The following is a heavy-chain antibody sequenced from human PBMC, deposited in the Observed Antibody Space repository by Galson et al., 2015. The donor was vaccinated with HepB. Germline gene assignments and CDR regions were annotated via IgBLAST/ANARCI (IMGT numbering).Heavy chain of an antibody. CDR1: GFSFSNYA. J-gene: IGHJ5*02. D-gene: IGHD3-22*01. CDR2: ISYDGSFK. CDR3: AKGGPGAIPMMINRTLGFDP. Sequence: SLRLSCASSGFSFSNYAIHWVRQAPGKGLEWMAVISYDGSFKYYSDSVKGRFTVSRDPSRSILYLQMSSLRVDDTAVYYCAKGGPGAIPMMINRTLGFDPWGPGTPV. V-gene: IGHV3-30*18.